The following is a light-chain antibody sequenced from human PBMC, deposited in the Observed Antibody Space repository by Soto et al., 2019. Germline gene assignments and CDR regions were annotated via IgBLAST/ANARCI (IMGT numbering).Light chain of an antibody. J-gene: IGLJ2*01. Sequence: SYELTQPPSVSVAPGKTARITCGGNNIAGKSVHWYQLKPGQAPVLIIYNDDDRPSGIPERFSGSKSGNTGTLTVSWVEAGDEADYYCQVWGSNADPYVLFGGGTKLTVL. CDR2: NDD. V-gene: IGLV3-21*04. CDR3: QVWGSNADPYVL. CDR1: NIAGKS.